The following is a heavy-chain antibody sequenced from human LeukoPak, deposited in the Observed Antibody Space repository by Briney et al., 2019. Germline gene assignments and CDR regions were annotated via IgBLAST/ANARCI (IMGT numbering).Heavy chain of an antibody. V-gene: IGHV4-59*01. CDR3: ASSIRYFDPYGMDV. Sequence: SETLSLTCTVSGGSISSYYWSWIRQPPGKGLEWIGYIYYSGSTNYNPSLKSRVTISVDTSKNQFSLKLSSVTAADTAVYYCASSIRYFDPYGMDVWGQGTTVTVSS. J-gene: IGHJ6*02. D-gene: IGHD3-9*01. CDR1: GGSISSYY. CDR2: IYYSGST.